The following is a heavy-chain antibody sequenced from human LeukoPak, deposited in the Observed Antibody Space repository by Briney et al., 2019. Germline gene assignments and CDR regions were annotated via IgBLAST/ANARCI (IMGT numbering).Heavy chain of an antibody. CDR2: IYYSGST. V-gene: IGHV4-59*01. CDR1: GGSISSYY. D-gene: IGHD1/OR15-1a*01. J-gene: IGHJ6*03. Sequence: SETLSLTCTVSGGSISSYYWGWIRQPPGKGLEWIGYIYYSGSTNYNPSLKSRVTISVDTSKNQFSLKLSSVTAADTAVYYCARDMASPNNYYYYYYMDVWGKGTTVTVSS. CDR3: ARDMASPNNYYYYYYMDV.